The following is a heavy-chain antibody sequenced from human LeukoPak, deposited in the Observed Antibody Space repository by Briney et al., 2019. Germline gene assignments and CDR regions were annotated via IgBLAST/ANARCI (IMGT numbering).Heavy chain of an antibody. CDR3: AREGDSSSVGWFDP. V-gene: IGHV4-38-2*02. Sequence: SETLSLTCTVSGYSISSGYYWGWIRQPPGKGLEWTGSIYHSGRTYYNPSIKSRVTISEDTSKNLLSLKLSPVTAAATAEYYCAREGDSSSVGWFDPWGQGTLVTVSS. D-gene: IGHD6-13*01. CDR1: GYSISSGYY. CDR2: IYHSGRT. J-gene: IGHJ5*02.